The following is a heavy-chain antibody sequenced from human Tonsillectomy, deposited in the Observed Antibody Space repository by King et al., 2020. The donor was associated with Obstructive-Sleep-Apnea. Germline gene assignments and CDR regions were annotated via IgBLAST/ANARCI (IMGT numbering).Heavy chain of an antibody. D-gene: IGHD1-26*01. CDR1: GFSFSDST. Sequence: VQLVESGGGLVQPGGSLKLSCEASGFSFSDSTFHWVRQASGKGLEWVGHITNKPKNYAASYAASVKGRFTISREDSKNTAYLQMNTLQTEDTAVYYCLARPGVGDDMDVWGQGTTVTVSS. V-gene: IGHV3-73*02. CDR2: ITNKPKNYAA. CDR3: LARPGVGDDMDV. J-gene: IGHJ6*02.